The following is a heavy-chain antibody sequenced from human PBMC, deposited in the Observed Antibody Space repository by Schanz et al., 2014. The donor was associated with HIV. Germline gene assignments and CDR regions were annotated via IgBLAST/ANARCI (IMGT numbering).Heavy chain of an antibody. V-gene: IGHV3-30*18. Sequence: VQLLESGGGLVQPGGSLRLSCVVSGFSLSGPVMYWVRQAPGKGLEWVAVISFNGGNKYYADSVKGRFTVSRDFSKNTLFLQMNSLRTEDTAMYYCVKANYDDYSVGYWGQGTLVTVSS. CDR2: ISFNGGNK. J-gene: IGHJ4*02. CDR3: VKANYDDYSVGY. CDR1: GFSLSGPV. D-gene: IGHD4-17*01.